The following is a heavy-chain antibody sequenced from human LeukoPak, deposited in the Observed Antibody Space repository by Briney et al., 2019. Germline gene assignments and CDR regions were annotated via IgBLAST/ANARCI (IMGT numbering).Heavy chain of an antibody. D-gene: IGHD3-16*01. CDR1: GGTFSSYA. CDR3: ARGGISLVDYGVYYFDY. J-gene: IGHJ4*02. CDR2: IIPIFGTA. V-gene: IGHV1-69*13. Sequence: SVKVSCKASGGTFSSYAISWVRQAPGQGLELMGGIIPIFGTANYAQKFQGRVTITADESTSTAYMELSSLRSEDTAVYYCARGGISLVDYGVYYFDYWGQGTLVTVSS.